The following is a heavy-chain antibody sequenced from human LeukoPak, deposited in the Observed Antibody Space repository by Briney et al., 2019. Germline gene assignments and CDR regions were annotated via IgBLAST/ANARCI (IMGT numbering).Heavy chain of an antibody. V-gene: IGHV3-30*02. CDR2: IRYDGSNK. Sequence: GGSLRPSCAASGFTFSSYGMHWVRQAPGKGLEWVAFIRYDGSNKYYADSVKGRFTISRDNSKNTLYLQMNSLRAEDTAVYYCAKTLAVAGTENYFDCWGQGTLVTVSS. D-gene: IGHD6-19*01. CDR3: AKTLAVAGTENYFDC. J-gene: IGHJ4*02. CDR1: GFTFSSYG.